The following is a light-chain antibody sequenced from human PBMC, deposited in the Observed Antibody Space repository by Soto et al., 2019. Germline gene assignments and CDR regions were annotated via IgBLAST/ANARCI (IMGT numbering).Light chain of an antibody. Sequence: QSALIQPPSASGSPGQSVTISCTGTSSDVGTYDYVSWYQQHPGKAPKLMIYDVNKRPSGVPDRFSGSKSGNTASLTVSGLQAEDEADYYCSSYAGSNIVLFGGGTKVTVL. J-gene: IGLJ2*01. CDR2: DVN. V-gene: IGLV2-8*01. CDR1: SSDVGTYDY. CDR3: SSYAGSNIVL.